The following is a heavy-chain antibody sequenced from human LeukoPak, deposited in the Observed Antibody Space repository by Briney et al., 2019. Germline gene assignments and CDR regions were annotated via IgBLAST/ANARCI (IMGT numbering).Heavy chain of an antibody. D-gene: IGHD2-15*01. V-gene: IGHV1-8*01. J-gene: IGHJ4*02. CDR3: AREIAATDPHFDY. CDR2: MNPNSGNT. Sequence: ASVKVSCKASGYTFTSYDINWVRQATGQGLEWMGWMNPNSGNTGYAQKFQGRVTMTRNTSISTAYMELSSLRSEDTAVYYRAREIAATDPHFDYWGQGTLVTVSS. CDR1: GYTFTSYD.